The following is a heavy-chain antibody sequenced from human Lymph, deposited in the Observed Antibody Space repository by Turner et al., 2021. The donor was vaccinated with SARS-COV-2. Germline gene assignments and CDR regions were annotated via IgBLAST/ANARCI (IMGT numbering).Heavy chain of an antibody. CDR1: GFTFDDYA. CDR3: AKDLAGTYYSSFDY. J-gene: IGHJ4*02. Sequence: EVQLVASGGGLVQPGRSLRLSCAASGFTFDDYAMHWVRQAPGKGLEWVSGINWSGGSIAYADSVKGRFTISRDNPKNSLYLQMNSLRAEDTAFYYCAKDLAGTYYSSFDYWGQGTLVTVSS. CDR2: INWSGGSI. D-gene: IGHD1-26*01. V-gene: IGHV3-9*01.